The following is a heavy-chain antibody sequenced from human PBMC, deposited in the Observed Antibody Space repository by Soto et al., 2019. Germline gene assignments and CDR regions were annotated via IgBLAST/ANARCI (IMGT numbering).Heavy chain of an antibody. CDR1: GFTFSSYA. J-gene: IGHJ4*02. Sequence: GGSLRLSCAASGFTFSSYAMHWVRQAPGKGLEWVAVISYDGSNKYYADSVKGRFTISRDNSKNTLYLQMNSLRAEDTAVYYCARDGLYCSSTSCYLVYWGQGTLVTSPQ. V-gene: IGHV3-30-3*01. CDR2: ISYDGSNK. CDR3: ARDGLYCSSTSCYLVY. D-gene: IGHD2-2*01.